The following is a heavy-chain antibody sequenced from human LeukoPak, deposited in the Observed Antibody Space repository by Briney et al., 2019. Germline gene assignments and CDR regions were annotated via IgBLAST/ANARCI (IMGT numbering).Heavy chain of an antibody. J-gene: IGHJ5*02. D-gene: IGHD3-3*01. CDR1: GGTFSSYA. V-gene: IGHV1-69*05. CDR3: AGGTLEWFQYPEYNWFDP. Sequence: SVKVSCKASGGTFSSYAFSWVRQAPGQGLEWMGGIIPIFDATNYAQKFQGRVTITTDESTSTAYMELSSLRSEDTAVYYCAGGTLEWFQYPEYNWFDPWGQGTLVTVSS. CDR2: IIPIFDAT.